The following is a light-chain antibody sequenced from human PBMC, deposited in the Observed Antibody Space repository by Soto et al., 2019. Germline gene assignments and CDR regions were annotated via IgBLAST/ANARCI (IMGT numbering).Light chain of an antibody. CDR2: TVP. Sequence: DIQMTQSPSSLPASLGDRVTITCRASQDISTYLNWYQQKPGKAPNLLCYTVPNLETGVPSRFSGSGSGTVFTLTISALQPEDIATEYCQQYTSLPYTFGQGPRLEIE. V-gene: IGKV1-33*01. CDR1: QDISTY. CDR3: QQYTSLPYT. J-gene: IGKJ2*01.